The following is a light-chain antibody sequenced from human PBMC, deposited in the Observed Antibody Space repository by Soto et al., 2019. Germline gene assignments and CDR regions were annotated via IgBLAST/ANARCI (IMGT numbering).Light chain of an antibody. V-gene: IGKV3-11*01. Sequence: EIVLTQSPATLSLSPGERATLSCRASQSISSYLAWYQQKPDQAPRLLIYDASNRATGIPARFSGSGSGTDFSLTISSLEPEDFAVYSCQQRSTWPFTFGTGTKVDIK. CDR1: QSISSY. CDR2: DAS. J-gene: IGKJ3*01. CDR3: QQRSTWPFT.